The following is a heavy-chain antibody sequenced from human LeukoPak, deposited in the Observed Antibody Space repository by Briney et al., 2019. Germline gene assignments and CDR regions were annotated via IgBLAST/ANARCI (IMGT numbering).Heavy chain of an antibody. Sequence: ASVKVSCKASGYTFTGYYMHWVRQAPGQGLEWMGWINPNSGGTNYAQKFQGRVTMTRDTSISTAYMELSRLRSDDTAVYYCAREGYCSSTSCTDEGVFDIWGQGTMVTVSS. CDR2: INPNSGGT. J-gene: IGHJ3*02. V-gene: IGHV1-2*02. CDR3: AREGYCSSTSCTDEGVFDI. CDR1: GYTFTGYY. D-gene: IGHD2-2*01.